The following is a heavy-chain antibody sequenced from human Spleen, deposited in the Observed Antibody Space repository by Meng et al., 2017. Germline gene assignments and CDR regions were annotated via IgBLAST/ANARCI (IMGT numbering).Heavy chain of an antibody. J-gene: IGHJ4*02. D-gene: IGHD6-19*01. Sequence: QVQLEQSGAEVKKPGASVKVSCKASGYTVTGYYMHWVRQAPGQGLEWMGRINPKSGGTKYAQKFQGRVSMTRDTSISTAYMELRSLRSDDSALYYCVKHSSDWSLDSWGQGTLVTVSS. CDR3: VKHSSDWSLDS. V-gene: IGHV1-2*06. CDR1: GYTVTGYY. CDR2: INPKSGGT.